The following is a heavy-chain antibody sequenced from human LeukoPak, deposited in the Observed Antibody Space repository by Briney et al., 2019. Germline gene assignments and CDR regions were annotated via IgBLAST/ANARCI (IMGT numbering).Heavy chain of an antibody. V-gene: IGHV1-18*01. J-gene: IGHJ5*02. D-gene: IGHD3-16*01. CDR2: ISAYNDNT. Sequence: ASVKVFCKASGYTFTSYGISWVRQAPGQGLEWMGWISAYNDNTNYAQKLQGRVTMTTDTSTSTAYMELRSLRSDDTAVCYCARGSLTFRRWFDPWGQGTLVTVSS. CDR3: ARGSLTFRRWFDP. CDR1: GYTFTSYG.